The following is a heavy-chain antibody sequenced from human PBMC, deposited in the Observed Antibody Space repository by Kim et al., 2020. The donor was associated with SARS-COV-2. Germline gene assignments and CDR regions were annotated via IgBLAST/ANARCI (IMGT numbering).Heavy chain of an antibody. Sequence: GGSLRLSCTASGFTFGDYAMSWVRQAPGKGLEWVGFIRSKAYGGTTEYAASVKGRFTISRDDSKSIAYLQMNSLKTEDTAVYYCTSEYYGSGSCDYWGQGTLVTVSS. V-gene: IGHV3-49*04. CDR1: GFTFGDYA. D-gene: IGHD3-10*01. CDR3: TSEYYGSGSCDY. CDR2: IRSKAYGGTT. J-gene: IGHJ4*02.